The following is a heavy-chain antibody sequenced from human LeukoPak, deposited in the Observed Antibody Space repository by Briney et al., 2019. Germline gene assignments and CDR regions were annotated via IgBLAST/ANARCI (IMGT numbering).Heavy chain of an antibody. J-gene: IGHJ6*03. CDR2: IYHSGST. Sequence: LETLSLTCTVSGYSISSGYYWGWIRQPPGKGLEWIGSIYHSGSTYYNPSLKSRVTISVDTSKNQFSLKLSSVTAADTAVYYCARGISSLYQLLPPSYMDVWGKRTTVTVSS. V-gene: IGHV4-38-2*02. CDR1: GYSISSGYY. D-gene: IGHD2-2*01. CDR3: ARGISSLYQLLPPSYMDV.